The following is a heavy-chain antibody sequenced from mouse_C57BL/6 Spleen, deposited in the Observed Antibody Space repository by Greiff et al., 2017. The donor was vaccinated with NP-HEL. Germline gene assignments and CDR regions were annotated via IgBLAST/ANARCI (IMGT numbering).Heavy chain of an antibody. CDR3: ARSYDYDEGFAY. CDR1: GYTFTSYT. CDR2: ITPSSGYT. V-gene: IGHV1-4*01. J-gene: IGHJ3*01. Sequence: VQLQQSGAELARPGASVKMSCKASGYTFTSYTMHWVKQRPGQGLEWIGYITPSSGYTKYNQKFKDKATLTADKTSSTAYMQLSSLTSEDSAVYYCARSYDYDEGFAYWGQGTLVTVSA. D-gene: IGHD2-4*01.